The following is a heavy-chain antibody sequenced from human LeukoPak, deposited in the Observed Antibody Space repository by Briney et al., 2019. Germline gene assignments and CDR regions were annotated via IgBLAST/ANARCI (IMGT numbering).Heavy chain of an antibody. V-gene: IGHV3-48*01. J-gene: IGHJ4*02. CDR3: VGDQGGAVSY. CDR2: ISSFSGTI. D-gene: IGHD3-16*01. Sequence: GGSLRLSCAASGFTFSSYEMNWVRQAPGKGLEWVSYISSFSGTIDYADSVKGRFIISRDNAQNSLFLQMNSLRAEDTAVYYCVGDQGGAVSYWGQGTLVTVSS. CDR1: GFTFSSYE.